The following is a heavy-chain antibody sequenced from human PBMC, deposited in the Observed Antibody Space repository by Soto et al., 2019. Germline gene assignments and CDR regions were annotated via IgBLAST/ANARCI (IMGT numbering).Heavy chain of an antibody. CDR1: GFTFSSYG. V-gene: IGHV3-30*18. D-gene: IGHD3-3*01. CDR2: ISYDGANK. J-gene: IGHJ5*02. CDR3: AKPYCIFNSCFDHWFDP. Sequence: QVQLVESGGGVVQPGRTLRLSCAASGFTFSSYGIHWVRQAPGKGLEWVALISYDGANKYYADSVKGRFTISRDNSKNTLYLQMNSLRPEDTAVYYCAKPYCIFNSCFDHWFDPWGQGTLVTVSS.